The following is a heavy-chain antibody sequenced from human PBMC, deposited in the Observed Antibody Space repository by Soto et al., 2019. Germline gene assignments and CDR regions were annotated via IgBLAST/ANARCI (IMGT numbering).Heavy chain of an antibody. J-gene: IGHJ6*02. V-gene: IGHV1-69*13. CDR3: ARRVRGVIANYYYGMDV. Sequence: ASVKVSCKASGCTFSSYAISWVRQAPGQGLEWMGGIIPIFGTANYAQKFQGRVTITADESTSTAYMELSSLRSEDTAVYYCARRVRGVIANYYYGMDVWGQGTTVTVSS. CDR2: IIPIFGTA. D-gene: IGHD3-10*01. CDR1: GCTFSSYA.